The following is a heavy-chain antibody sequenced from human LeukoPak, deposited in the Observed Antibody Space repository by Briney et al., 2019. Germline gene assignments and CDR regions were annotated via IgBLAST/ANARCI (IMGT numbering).Heavy chain of an antibody. CDR1: GFTFSSYA. Sequence: GRSLRLSCAASGFTFSSYAMHWVRQAPGKGLEWVAVISYDGSNKYYADSVKGRFTISRDNSKNMLYLQMNSLRAEDTAVYYCARALTVEMATNPPGYWGQGTLVTVSS. J-gene: IGHJ4*02. V-gene: IGHV3-30*04. D-gene: IGHD5-24*01. CDR3: ARALTVEMATNPPGY. CDR2: ISYDGSNK.